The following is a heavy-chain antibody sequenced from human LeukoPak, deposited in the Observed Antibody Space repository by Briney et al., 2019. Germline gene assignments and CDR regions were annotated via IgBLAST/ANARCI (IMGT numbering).Heavy chain of an antibody. CDR1: GFTFSSYG. CDR3: AKRRYGSGSYYTSYFDY. CDR2: ISGSGGST. D-gene: IGHD3-10*01. Sequence: GGTLRLSCAASGFTFSSYGMSWVRQAPGKGLEWVSAISGSGGSTYYADSVKGRFTISRDNSKNTLYLQMNSLRAEDTAVYYCAKRRYGSGSYYTSYFDYWGQGTLVTVSS. V-gene: IGHV3-23*01. J-gene: IGHJ4*02.